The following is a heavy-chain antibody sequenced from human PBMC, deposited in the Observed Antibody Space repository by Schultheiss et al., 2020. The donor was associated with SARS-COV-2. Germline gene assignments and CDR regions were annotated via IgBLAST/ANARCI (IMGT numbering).Heavy chain of an antibody. J-gene: IGHJ4*02. CDR1: GFTFSSYA. CDR2: ISYDGSNK. V-gene: IGHV3-30*04. D-gene: IGHD3-3*01. CDR3: ARDRGLPYEIFGGFDY. Sequence: GGSLRLSCAASGFTFSSYAMHWVRQAPGKGLEWVAVISYDGSNKYYADSVKGRFTISRDNSKNTLYLQMNSLRAEDMAVYYCARDRGLPYEIFGGFDYWGQGTLVTVSS.